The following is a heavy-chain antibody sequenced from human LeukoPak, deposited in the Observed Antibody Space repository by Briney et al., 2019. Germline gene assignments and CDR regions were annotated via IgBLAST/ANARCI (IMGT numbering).Heavy chain of an antibody. Sequence: ASVEVSCKASGHKFTDYYLHWVRQAPGQGLEWMGWIHPGTGDPNYAQKFQGRVTVTRDTSISTVYMELIRLRSDDTAVYYCASYAAGYNWLKVWGQGTLVTVSS. CDR1: GHKFTDYY. CDR2: IHPGTGDP. J-gene: IGHJ4*02. CDR3: ASYAAGYNWLKV. D-gene: IGHD1-1*01. V-gene: IGHV1-2*02.